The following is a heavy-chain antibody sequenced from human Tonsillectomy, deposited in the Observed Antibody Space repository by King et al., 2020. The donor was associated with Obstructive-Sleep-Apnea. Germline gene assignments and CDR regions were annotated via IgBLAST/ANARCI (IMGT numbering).Heavy chain of an antibody. CDR1: GFTFRRYS. CDR3: ARDLLEDTARYFYGMDV. D-gene: IGHD5-18*01. V-gene: IGHV3-21*01. J-gene: IGHJ6*04. CDR2: ISSSSHSI. Sequence: VQLVESGGGLVKPGGSLRLSCAASGFTFRRYSMNWVRQAPGKGLEWVSSISSSSHSIYYADSLKGRITISRDNAKNSLYLQMNSLRAEDTAVYYCARDLLEDTARYFYGMDVWGKGTTVTVSS.